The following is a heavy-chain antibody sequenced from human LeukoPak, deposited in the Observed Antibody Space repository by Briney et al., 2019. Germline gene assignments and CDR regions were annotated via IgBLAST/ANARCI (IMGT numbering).Heavy chain of an antibody. V-gene: IGHV3-73*01. CDR2: IRSKANSYAT. Sequence: PGGSLKLSCAASGFTFSGSAMHWVRQASGKGLEWVGRIRSKANSYATAYAASVKGRFTISRDDSKNMAYLQMNSLKTEDTAVYYCTSPAGVAATPHYYYMDVWGKGTTVTISS. J-gene: IGHJ6*03. CDR3: TSPAGVAATPHYYYMDV. CDR1: GFTFSGSA. D-gene: IGHD2-15*01.